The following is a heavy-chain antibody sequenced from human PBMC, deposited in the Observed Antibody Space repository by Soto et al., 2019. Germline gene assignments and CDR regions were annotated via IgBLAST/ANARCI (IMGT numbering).Heavy chain of an antibody. Sequence: PGGSLRLSCAASGFTFSSYAMHWVRQAPGKGLEWVAVISYDGSNKYYADSVKGRFTISRDNSKNTLYLQMNSLRAEDTAVYYCAREFQGRSGYSYGSASYWGQGTLVTVSS. V-gene: IGHV3-30-3*01. CDR1: GFTFSSYA. CDR3: AREFQGRSGYSYGSASY. J-gene: IGHJ4*02. D-gene: IGHD5-18*01. CDR2: ISYDGSNK.